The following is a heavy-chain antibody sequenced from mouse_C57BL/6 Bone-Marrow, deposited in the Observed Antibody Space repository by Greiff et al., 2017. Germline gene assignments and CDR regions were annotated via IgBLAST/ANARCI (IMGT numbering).Heavy chain of an antibody. D-gene: IGHD2-4*01. Sequence: QVQLQQSGAELVKPGASVKLCCKASGYIFTEYTIHWVKQRSGQGLEWIGWFYPGSGSIKYNERFKDKATLTADKSSNTVYMELSRLTSEDSAVYFCARRERYYDYEEYFDYWGQATTGTASS. J-gene: IGHJ2*01. CDR2: FYPGSGSI. CDR1: GYIFTEYT. CDR3: ARRERYYDYEEYFDY. V-gene: IGHV1-62-2*01.